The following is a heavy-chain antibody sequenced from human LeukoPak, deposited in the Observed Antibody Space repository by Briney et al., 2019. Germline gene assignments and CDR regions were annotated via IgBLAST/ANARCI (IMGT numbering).Heavy chain of an antibody. CDR2: IYNIGST. CDR1: GGSISSYF. V-gene: IGHV4-59*01. J-gene: IGHJ5*02. Sequence: SETLPLTCTVSGGSISSYFWSWIRQPPGKGLEWIGYIYNIGSTRYNPSLKSRVAISIDTSKNQFSLKLSSVTAADTAVYYCAREGTAGTNLNWFDPWGQGTLVTVSS. D-gene: IGHD1-1*01. CDR3: AREGTAGTNLNWFDP.